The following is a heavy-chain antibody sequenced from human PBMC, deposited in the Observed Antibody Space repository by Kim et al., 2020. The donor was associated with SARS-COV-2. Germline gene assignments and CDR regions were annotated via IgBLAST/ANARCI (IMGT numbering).Heavy chain of an antibody. CDR2: IKSKTDGGTT. V-gene: IGHV3-15*01. CDR1: GFTFSNAW. Sequence: GGSLRLSCAASGFTFSNAWMSWVRQAPGKGLEWVGRIKSKTDGGTTDYAAPVKGRFTISRDDSKNTLYLQMNSLKTEDTAVYYCTTGGSSSWYREGFDYWGQGTLVTVSS. D-gene: IGHD6-13*01. CDR3: TTGGSSSWYREGFDY. J-gene: IGHJ4*02.